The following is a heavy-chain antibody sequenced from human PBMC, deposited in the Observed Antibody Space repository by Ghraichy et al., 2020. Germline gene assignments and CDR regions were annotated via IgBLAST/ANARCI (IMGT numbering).Heavy chain of an antibody. CDR3: AKGYCSSTNCYYYYYYMDV. D-gene: IGHD2-2*01. V-gene: IGHV3-23*01. CDR1: GFTFSSYA. Sequence: GGSLRLSCAASGFTFSSYAMSWVRQAPGKGLEWVSAISGSGGSTYYADSVKGRFTISRDNSKNTLYLQMNSLRAEDTAVYYCAKGYCSSTNCYYYYYYMDVWGKGTTVTVSS. CDR2: ISGSGGST. J-gene: IGHJ6*03.